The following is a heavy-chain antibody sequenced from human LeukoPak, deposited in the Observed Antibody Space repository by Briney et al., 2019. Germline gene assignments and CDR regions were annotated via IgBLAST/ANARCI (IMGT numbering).Heavy chain of an antibody. D-gene: IGHD4-17*01. CDR1: DGSITNYD. Sequence: SETLSLTCTVSDGSITNYDWSWVRQPPGKRLEFIGHVHYSGTANYNPSLRSRVTISIDTSKKHFFLKLKSVTAADTAVYYCARGYGDFRVEGRYFHSWGQGILVTVSS. J-gene: IGHJ4*02. CDR2: VHYSGTA. V-gene: IGHV4-59*01. CDR3: ARGYGDFRVEGRYFHS.